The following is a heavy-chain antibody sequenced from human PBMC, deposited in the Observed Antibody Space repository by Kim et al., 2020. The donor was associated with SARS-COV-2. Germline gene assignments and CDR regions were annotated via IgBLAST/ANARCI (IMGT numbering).Heavy chain of an antibody. D-gene: IGHD3-16*01. V-gene: IGHV3-48*02. CDR1: GFPFSAYD. J-gene: IGHJ3*02. CDR3: VRDSMGGAFGI. Sequence: GGSLRLSCATSGFPFSAYDMNWVRQAPGKGLEWLSFITKSSATIYYADSVKGRFTTSRDNAKNSLHLQMNSLKDEDTAVYHCVRDSMGGAFGIWGLGTL. CDR2: ITKSSATI.